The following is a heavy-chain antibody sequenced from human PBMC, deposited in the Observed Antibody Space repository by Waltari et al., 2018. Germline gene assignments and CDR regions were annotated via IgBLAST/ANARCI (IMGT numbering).Heavy chain of an antibody. V-gene: IGHV4-59*08. D-gene: IGHD3-22*01. CDR3: ARRDSGWDWFDP. CDR1: GGSISSHY. J-gene: IGHJ5*02. Sequence: QVQLQEPGPGLVKPSATLYLTCTVSGGSISSHYWTLLRQPPGKGLEWIGYIYYSGSTNYNPSLKSRFTISVDTSKNQFSLKLSSVTAADTAVYYCARRDSGWDWFDPWGQGTLVTVSS. CDR2: IYYSGST.